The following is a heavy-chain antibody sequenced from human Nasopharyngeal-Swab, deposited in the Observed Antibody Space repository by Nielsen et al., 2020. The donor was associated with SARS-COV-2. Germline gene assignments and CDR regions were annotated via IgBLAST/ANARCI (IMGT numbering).Heavy chain of an antibody. CDR1: AFTIDNYA. CDR3: ARGWFGDLPYYLDS. Sequence: GGSLRLSCTASAFTIDNYAMHWVRQRPGKGLEWVSGISWNSGSIGYADSVRGRFTISRDDARNSPNLQMNSLKSEDTALYYCARGWFGDLPYYLDSWGQGTLVTVSS. CDR2: ISWNSGSI. V-gene: IGHV3-9*01. D-gene: IGHD3-10*01. J-gene: IGHJ4*02.